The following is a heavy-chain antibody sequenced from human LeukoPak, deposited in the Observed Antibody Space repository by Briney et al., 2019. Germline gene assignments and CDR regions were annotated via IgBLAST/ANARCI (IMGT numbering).Heavy chain of an antibody. CDR1: GGSFSGYY. J-gene: IGHJ5*02. Sequence: SETLSLTCAVYGGSFSGYYRSWIRQPPGKGLEWIGEINHSGSTNYNPSLKSRVTISVDTSKNQFSLKLSSVTAADTAVYYCARGREMATISTNWFDPWGQGTLVTVSS. D-gene: IGHD5-24*01. CDR3: ARGREMATISTNWFDP. CDR2: INHSGST. V-gene: IGHV4-34*01.